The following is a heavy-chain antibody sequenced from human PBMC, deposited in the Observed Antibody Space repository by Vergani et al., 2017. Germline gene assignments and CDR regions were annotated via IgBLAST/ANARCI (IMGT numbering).Heavy chain of an antibody. CDR1: GFTFTSSA. Sequence: QMQLVQSGPEVKKPGTSVKVSCKASGFTFTSSAVQWVRQARGQRLEWIGWIVVGSGNTNYAQKFQERVTITRDMSTSTAYMELRSLRSEDTAVYYCAADAGYSSGWDYFDYWGQGTLVTVAS. CDR3: AADAGYSSGWDYFDY. J-gene: IGHJ4*02. V-gene: IGHV1-58*01. D-gene: IGHD6-19*01. CDR2: IVVGSGNT.